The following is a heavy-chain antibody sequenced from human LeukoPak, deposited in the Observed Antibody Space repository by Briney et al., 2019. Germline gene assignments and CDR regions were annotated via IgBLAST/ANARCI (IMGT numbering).Heavy chain of an antibody. Sequence: SETLSLTCAVYGGSFSGYYWSWIRQPPGKGLEWIGEINHSGSTNYNPSLKSRVTISVDTSKNQFSLKLSSVTAADAAVYYCARGRTVPVRPNYYMNVWGKGTTVTVSS. D-gene: IGHD4-17*01. J-gene: IGHJ6*03. CDR3: ARGRTVPVRPNYYMNV. V-gene: IGHV4-34*01. CDR2: INHSGST. CDR1: GGSFSGYY.